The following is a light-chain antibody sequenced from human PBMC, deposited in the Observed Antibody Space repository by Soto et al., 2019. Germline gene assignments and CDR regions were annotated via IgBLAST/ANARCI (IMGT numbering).Light chain of an antibody. CDR2: GAS. CDR1: QSVSSN. Sequence: EIVMTQSPATLSVSPVERATLSCMASQSVSSNLAWYQQKPGQAPRLLIYGASTRATGIPARFSGSGSGTEFTLTISSLQSEDFAVYYCQQYNNWPPGMFGQGTKVDIK. V-gene: IGKV3-15*01. CDR3: QQYNNWPPGM. J-gene: IGKJ1*01.